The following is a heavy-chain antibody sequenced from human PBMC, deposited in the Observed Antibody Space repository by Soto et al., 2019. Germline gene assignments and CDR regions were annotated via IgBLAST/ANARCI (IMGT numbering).Heavy chain of an antibody. V-gene: IGHV3-9*01. CDR3: AKDMGYQLQLIDY. D-gene: IGHD2-2*01. Sequence: GGSLRLSCAASGFTFDDYAMHWVRQAPGKGLEWVSGISWNSGSIGYADSVKGRFTISRDNAKNSLYLQMNSLRAEDTALYYCAKDMGYQLQLIDYWGQGTLVTVSS. CDR1: GFTFDDYA. CDR2: ISWNSGSI. J-gene: IGHJ4*02.